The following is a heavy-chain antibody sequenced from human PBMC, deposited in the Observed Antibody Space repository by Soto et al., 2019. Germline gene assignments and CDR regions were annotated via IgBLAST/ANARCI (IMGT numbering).Heavy chain of an antibody. CDR2: IGSSGDYI. Sequence: GGSLRLSCTASGFLFNSYTMNWIRQVPGQGLEWVASIGSSGDYIHYADAVKGRLTISRDNGRKSLYLQMSRVRVEDTAVYHCTRDMAYAPTLSDYWGPGTQVT. J-gene: IGHJ4*03. CDR1: GFLFNSYT. D-gene: IGHD2-2*01. CDR3: TRDMAYAPTLSDY. V-gene: IGHV3-21*01.